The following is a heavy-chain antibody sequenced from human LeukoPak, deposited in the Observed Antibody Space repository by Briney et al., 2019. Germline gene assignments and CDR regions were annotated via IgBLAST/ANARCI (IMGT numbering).Heavy chain of an antibody. CDR3: ARVDPGSYLMFYYVDF. CDR1: GFTFSNAW. V-gene: IGHV3-21*01. Sequence: GGSLRLSCAASGFTFSNAWMSWVRQAPGKGLEWVSSISTSSSYIYYADSVKGRFTISRDNAKNSLYLQMNSLRAEDTAVYYCARVDPGSYLMFYYVDFWGQGTLVTVSS. D-gene: IGHD3-10*01. J-gene: IGHJ4*02. CDR2: ISTSSSYI.